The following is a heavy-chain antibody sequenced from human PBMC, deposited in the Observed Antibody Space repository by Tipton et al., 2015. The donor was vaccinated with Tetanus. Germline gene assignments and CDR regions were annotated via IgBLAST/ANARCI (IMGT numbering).Heavy chain of an antibody. CDR2: INAGNGNT. Sequence: QSGAEVKKPGASVKISCKASGHTLAIYAIHWVRQAPGQRLEWMGWINAGNGNTKYSQKFQGRVTITSDTSASTGYMELSSLRSEDTAVYYCARGVTGTTAWFDPWGQGTLVTVSS. V-gene: IGHV1-3*01. J-gene: IGHJ5*02. CDR1: GHTLAIYA. D-gene: IGHD1-7*01. CDR3: ARGVTGTTAWFDP.